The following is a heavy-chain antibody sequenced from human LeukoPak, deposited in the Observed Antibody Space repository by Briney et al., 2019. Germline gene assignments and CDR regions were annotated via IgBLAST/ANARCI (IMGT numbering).Heavy chain of an antibody. CDR1: GFTYSSYS. V-gene: IGHV3-21*01. Sequence: PGGSLRLSCEASGFTYSSYSMNWVRQAPGKGLEWVSSISSSSSYIYYADSVKGRFTISRDNAKNSLYLQMNSLRAEDTAVYYCARGTYGDYVSPDYWGQGTLVTVSS. D-gene: IGHD4-17*01. CDR2: ISSSSSYI. CDR3: ARGTYGDYVSPDY. J-gene: IGHJ4*02.